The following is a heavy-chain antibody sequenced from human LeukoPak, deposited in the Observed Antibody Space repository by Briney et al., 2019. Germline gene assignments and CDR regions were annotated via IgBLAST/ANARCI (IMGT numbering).Heavy chain of an antibody. Sequence: PGGSLRLSCAASGFTFSSYAMSWVRQAPGKGLEWVSTISGSGSSAYYAASVKGRLTISRDNSKNTLYLQMNSLRAEDTAVYYCAKVDVSGYGSGSSYGMDVWGQGATVTVSS. J-gene: IGHJ6*02. CDR1: GFTFSSYA. CDR2: ISGSGSSA. CDR3: AKVDVSGYGSGSSYGMDV. D-gene: IGHD3-10*01. V-gene: IGHV3-23*01.